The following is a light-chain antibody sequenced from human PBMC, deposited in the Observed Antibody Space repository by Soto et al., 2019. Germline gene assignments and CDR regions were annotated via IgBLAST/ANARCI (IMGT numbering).Light chain of an antibody. Sequence: EIVLTQSPGTLSLSPGERATLSCRASQSVSSSYLAWYQQKPGQAPRLLIYGASSRATGIPDRFSGSGSGTYFTLTISRLEPEDFAVYYCQHPWTFGQGTKVEIK. V-gene: IGKV3-20*01. J-gene: IGKJ1*01. CDR2: GAS. CDR1: QSVSSSY. CDR3: QHPWT.